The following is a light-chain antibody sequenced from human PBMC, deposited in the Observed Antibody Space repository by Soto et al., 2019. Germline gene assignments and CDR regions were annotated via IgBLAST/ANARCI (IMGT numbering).Light chain of an antibody. CDR1: QSVTSNY. Sequence: EIVLTQSPGTLSVSPGERAALSCKASQSVTSNYLAWYQQRPGQAPMLLIYAANRRATGSPDRLTGSGSGTDFNLTISSLEPEDSALYYCQQYAGAPWTFGQGTRVEIK. V-gene: IGKV3-20*01. CDR3: QQYAGAPWT. J-gene: IGKJ1*01. CDR2: AAN.